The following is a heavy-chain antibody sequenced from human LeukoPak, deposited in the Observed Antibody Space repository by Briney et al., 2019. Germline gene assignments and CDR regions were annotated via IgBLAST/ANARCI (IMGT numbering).Heavy chain of an antibody. J-gene: IGHJ4*02. CDR2: INPNSGGT. Sequence: ASVKVSCKASGYTFTVYYMHWVRQAPGQGLEWMGRINPNSGGTNYAQKFQGRVTMTRDTSISTAYMELSRLRSDDTAVYYCAREGAAAILPMVDYWGQGTLVTVSS. CDR1: GYTFTVYY. CDR3: AREGAAAILPMVDY. V-gene: IGHV1-2*06. D-gene: IGHD2-2*02.